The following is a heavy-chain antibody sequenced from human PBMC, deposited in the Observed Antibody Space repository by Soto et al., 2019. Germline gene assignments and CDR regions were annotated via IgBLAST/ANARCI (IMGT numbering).Heavy chain of an antibody. CDR2: TSSNGGST. J-gene: IGHJ4*02. CDR1: GFTFSSYA. V-gene: IGHV3-64D*06. CDR3: VKEYYYDSPLYFDY. D-gene: IGHD3-22*01. Sequence: GGSLRLSCSASGFTFSSYAMHWVRQAPGKGLEYVSATSSNGGSTYYADSVRGRFTISRDNSKNTLYLQMSSLRAEDTAVYYCVKEYYYDSPLYFDYWGQGTPVIVSS.